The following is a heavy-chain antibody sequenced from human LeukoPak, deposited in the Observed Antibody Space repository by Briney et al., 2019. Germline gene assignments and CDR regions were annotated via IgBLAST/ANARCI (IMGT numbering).Heavy chain of an antibody. V-gene: IGHV1-18*01. CDR2: ISTYNYNT. CDR3: ARQVDTTMALPDY. CDR1: GYTFTIYG. D-gene: IGHD5-18*01. Sequence: GASVKVSCTTSGYTFTIYGVSWVRQAPGQRLERMGWISTYNYNTNYAQKFRGRVTLTKDTSTSTVYMELRSLRSDDTAIYYCARQVDTTMALPDYWGQGTLVTVSS. J-gene: IGHJ4*02.